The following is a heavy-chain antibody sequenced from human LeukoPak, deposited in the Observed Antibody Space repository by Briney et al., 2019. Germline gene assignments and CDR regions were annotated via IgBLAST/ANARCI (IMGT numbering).Heavy chain of an antibody. Sequence: ASVKVSCKASGYTFTSYGINWVRQAPGQGLEWMGWISTNNGNPTYAQGFTGRFVFSLDTSVSTAYLQIISLKAEDTAVYYCARGSGSTSSEAYFDYWAREPWPPSPQ. CDR3: ARGSGSTSSEAYFDY. V-gene: IGHV7-4-1*02. CDR2: ISTNNGNP. J-gene: IGHJ4*02. D-gene: IGHD6-6*01. CDR1: GYTFTSYG.